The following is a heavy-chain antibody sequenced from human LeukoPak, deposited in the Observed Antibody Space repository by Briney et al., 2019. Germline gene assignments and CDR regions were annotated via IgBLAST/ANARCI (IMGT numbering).Heavy chain of an antibody. Sequence: GGPLRLSCPASGFTFSSFARSGSRKAPGKGLEWVSAISGSGGSTYYADSVKGRFTISRDNSKNTLYLQMNSLRAEDTAVYYCAKDRDIVVVPAAHAFGGQGTLVTVSS. CDR2: ISGSGGST. D-gene: IGHD2-2*01. V-gene: IGHV3-23*01. CDR3: AKDRDIVVVPAAHAF. CDR1: GFTFSSFA. J-gene: IGHJ4*02.